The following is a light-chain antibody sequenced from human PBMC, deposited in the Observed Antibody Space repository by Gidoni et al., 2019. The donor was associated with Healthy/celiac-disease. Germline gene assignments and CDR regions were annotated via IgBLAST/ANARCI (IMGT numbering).Light chain of an antibody. Sequence: DIQMTQSPSSLSASVGDRVTITCQASQDISNYLNWYQQKPGKAPKLLIYDASNLETGVPSRFSGSGSGTDFTFTISVLQPEDTATYYCQQYDNLPALTFGGGTKVEIK. CDR3: QQYDNLPALT. J-gene: IGKJ4*01. CDR1: QDISNY. V-gene: IGKV1-33*01. CDR2: DAS.